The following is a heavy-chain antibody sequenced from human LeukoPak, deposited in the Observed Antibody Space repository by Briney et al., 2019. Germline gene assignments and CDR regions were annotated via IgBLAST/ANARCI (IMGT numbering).Heavy chain of an antibody. CDR3: ARGFRFYGSGIDY. J-gene: IGHJ4*02. D-gene: IGHD3-10*01. CDR2: ISTNGGST. CDR1: GFTFSEDN. V-gene: IGHV3-64*02. Sequence: PGGSLRLSCAASGFTFSEDNMHWVRQAPGKGLEYVSAISTNGGSTHYADSVKGRFTISRDDPKSTLDLQMGSLRPEDMAVYYCARGFRFYGSGIDYWGQGTLVTV.